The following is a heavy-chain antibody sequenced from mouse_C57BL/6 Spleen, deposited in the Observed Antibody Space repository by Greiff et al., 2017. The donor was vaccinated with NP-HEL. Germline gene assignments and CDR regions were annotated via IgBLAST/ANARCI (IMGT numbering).Heavy chain of an antibody. J-gene: IGHJ2*01. CDR1: GYTFTSYW. CDR2: IDPSDSYT. Sequence: QVQLQQPGAELVMPGASVKLSCKASGYTFTSYWMHWVKQRPGQGLEWIGEIDPSDSYTNYNQKFKGKSTLTVDKSSSTAYKQLSSLTSEDSAVYYCARKNYYGSSPYFDYWGQGTTLTVSS. CDR3: ARKNYYGSSPYFDY. D-gene: IGHD1-1*01. V-gene: IGHV1-69*01.